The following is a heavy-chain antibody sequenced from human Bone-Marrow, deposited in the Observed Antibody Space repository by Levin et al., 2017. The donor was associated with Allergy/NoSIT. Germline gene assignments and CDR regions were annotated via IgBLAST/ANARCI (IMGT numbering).Heavy chain of an antibody. CDR1: GGPFSGYY. D-gene: IGHD5-18*01. Sequence: SETLSLTCAVSGGPFSGYYWTWIRQPPGKGLEWIGEVSHSGSTQYNPSLRSRVTMSVDTSKSQVSLELSSMTAADTAVFFCFDSGNSDGYHFNYWGQGTPVTVSS. J-gene: IGHJ4*02. V-gene: IGHV4-34*01. CDR3: FDSGNSDGYHFNY. CDR2: VSHSGST.